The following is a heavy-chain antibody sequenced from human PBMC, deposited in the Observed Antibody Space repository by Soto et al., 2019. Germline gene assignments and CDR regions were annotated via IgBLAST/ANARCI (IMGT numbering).Heavy chain of an antibody. Sequence: QLQLQESGSGLVKPSQTLSLTCAVSGGSISSGGYSWSWIRQPPGKGLEWIGYIYHSGSTYYNPSLKRRVTISVDRSKNQFSLKLSSVTAADTAVYYCARVLGTTVTTADAFDIWGQGTMVTVSS. J-gene: IGHJ3*02. D-gene: IGHD4-17*01. V-gene: IGHV4-30-2*01. CDR1: GGSISSGGYS. CDR2: IYHSGST. CDR3: ARVLGTTVTTADAFDI.